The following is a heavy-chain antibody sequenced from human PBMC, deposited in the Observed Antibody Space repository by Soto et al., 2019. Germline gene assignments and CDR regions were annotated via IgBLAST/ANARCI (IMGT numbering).Heavy chain of an antibody. Sequence: QVQLVASGGGVVQPGRSLRLSFEASGFTFSSYGMHWVRQAPGKGLEWVAVISYDGSNKYYADSVKGRFTISRDNSKNTLYLQMNSLRAEDTAVYYCAKEVVGATRGWYFDLWGRGTLVTVSS. J-gene: IGHJ2*01. CDR3: AKEVVGATRGWYFDL. D-gene: IGHD1-26*01. V-gene: IGHV3-30*18. CDR1: GFTFSSYG. CDR2: ISYDGSNK.